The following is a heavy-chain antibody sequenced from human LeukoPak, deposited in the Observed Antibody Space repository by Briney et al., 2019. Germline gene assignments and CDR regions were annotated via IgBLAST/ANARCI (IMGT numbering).Heavy chain of an antibody. D-gene: IGHD3-9*01. CDR2: INTNTGNP. J-gene: IGHJ4*02. Sequence: ASVKVSCKVSGYTLTELSMHWVRQAPGQGLEWMGWINTNTGNPTYAQGFTGRFVFSLDTSVSTAYLQISSLRAEDTAVYYCAREPAYDILTGYRPPDYWGQGTLVTVSS. CDR1: GYTLTELS. CDR3: AREPAYDILTGYRPPDY. V-gene: IGHV7-4-1*02.